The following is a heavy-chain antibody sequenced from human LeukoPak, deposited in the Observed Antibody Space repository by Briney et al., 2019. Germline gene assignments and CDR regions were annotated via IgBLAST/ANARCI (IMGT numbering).Heavy chain of an antibody. CDR3: AATGAPLYYYYYYMDV. D-gene: IGHD3-10*01. J-gene: IGHJ6*03. V-gene: IGHV4-34*01. CDR2: IHYSGRA. CDR1: GGSFSGYY. Sequence: PSGALSLTCAVYGGSFSGYYWTWIRQPPRKGLEWSGEIHYSGRANYTPSVKSRFTISVDTSKNQFSLKLSSVTAADTAVYYCAATGAPLYYYYYYMDVWGKGTTVTVSS.